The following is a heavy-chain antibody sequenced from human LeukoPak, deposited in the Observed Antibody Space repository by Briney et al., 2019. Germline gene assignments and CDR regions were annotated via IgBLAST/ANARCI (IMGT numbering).Heavy chain of an antibody. J-gene: IGHJ4*02. Sequence: ASVKVSCKASGYTFTSYGISWVRQAPGQGLEWMGWISAYNGNTNYAQKLQGRVTMTTDTSTSTAYMELRSLRSDDTAVYYCARVLRGGYCSGGSCYAYWGQGTLVTVSS. CDR3: ARVLRGGYCSGGSCYAY. CDR1: GYTFTSYG. D-gene: IGHD2-15*01. V-gene: IGHV1-18*01. CDR2: ISAYNGNT.